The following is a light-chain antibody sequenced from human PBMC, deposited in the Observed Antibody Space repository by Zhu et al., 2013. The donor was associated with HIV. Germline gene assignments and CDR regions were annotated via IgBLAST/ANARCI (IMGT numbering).Light chain of an antibody. CDR2: KVS. J-gene: IGKJ1*01. CDR1: QSLVYRDGNIY. CDR3: MQGTHWPT. V-gene: IGKV2-30*01. Sequence: DVVMTQSPLSLPVTLGQPASISCRSSQSLVYRDGNIYLNWFQQRPGQSPRRLIYKVSNRDSGVPDRFSGSGSGTDFTLKISRVEAEDVGVYYCMQGTHWPTFGQGTKVEIK.